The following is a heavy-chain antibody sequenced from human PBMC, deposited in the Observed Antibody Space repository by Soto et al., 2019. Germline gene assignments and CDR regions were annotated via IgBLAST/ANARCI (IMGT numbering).Heavy chain of an antibody. CDR1: GFTFSSYA. Sequence: ESGGGVVQPGRSLRLSCAASGFTFSSYAMHWVRQAPGKGLEWVAVISYDGSNKYYADSVKGRFTISRDNSKNTLYLQMNSLRAEDTAVYYCARDTVAGKLGFDYWGQGTLVTVSS. V-gene: IGHV3-30-3*01. CDR2: ISYDGSNK. CDR3: ARDTVAGKLGFDY. D-gene: IGHD6-19*01. J-gene: IGHJ4*02.